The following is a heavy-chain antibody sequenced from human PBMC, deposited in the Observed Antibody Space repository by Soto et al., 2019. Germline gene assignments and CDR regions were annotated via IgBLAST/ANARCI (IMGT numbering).Heavy chain of an antibody. CDR1: GITFSGFW. CDR2: VDSAGSGT. V-gene: IGHV3-74*01. J-gene: IGHJ4*02. Sequence: VPLVESGGGSVQPGGSLRLSCVASGITFSGFWMHWVGQVPGKGLVWVARVDSAGSGTSYADSVKGRFTISRDNAKNTLSLQMDSLRVEDTAVYYCATVFEHWGQGIPVTVSS. CDR3: ATVFEH.